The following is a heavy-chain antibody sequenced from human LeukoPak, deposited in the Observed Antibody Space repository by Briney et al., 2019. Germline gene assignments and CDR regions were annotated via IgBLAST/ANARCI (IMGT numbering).Heavy chain of an antibody. D-gene: IGHD4-17*01. CDR2: IYYSGST. Sequence: PSETLSLTCTVSGGSISSGGYYWSWIRQHPGKGLEWIGYIYYSGSTYYNPSLKSRVTISVDTSKNQLSLKLSSVTAADTAVYYCTRTTVTTGSYYYYYGMDVWGQGTTVTVSS. CDR3: TRTTVTTGSYYYYYGMDV. J-gene: IGHJ6*02. V-gene: IGHV4-31*03. CDR1: GGSISSGGYY.